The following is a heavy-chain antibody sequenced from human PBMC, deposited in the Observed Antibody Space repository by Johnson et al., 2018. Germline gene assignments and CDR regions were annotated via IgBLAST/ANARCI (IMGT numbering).Heavy chain of an antibody. CDR3: ARDQVSSGGTPFMDV. CDR1: GFTFSSYG. CDR2: IWYDGSNK. D-gene: IGHD2-15*01. J-gene: IGHJ6*02. Sequence: QVQLVESGGGVVQPGRSLRLSCAASGFTFSSYGMHWVRQAPGKGLEWVAVIWYDGSNKYYADSVKGRFTISRDNPKNTLYLQMNSLRAEDTAVYYCARDQVSSGGTPFMDVWGQGTTVTVSS. V-gene: IGHV3-33*01.